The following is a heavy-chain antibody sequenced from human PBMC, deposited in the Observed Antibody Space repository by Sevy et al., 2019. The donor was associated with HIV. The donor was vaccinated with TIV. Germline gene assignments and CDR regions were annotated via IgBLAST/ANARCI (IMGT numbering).Heavy chain of an antibody. Sequence: GGSLRLSCAASGFTFSDYYMSWTRQAPGKGLEWVSYISSSGSTIYYADSVKGRFTISRDNAKNSLYLQMNSLRAEDTAVYYCARAAPGYYYDSSGYYGTVTYYFDYWGQGTLVTVSS. CDR3: ARAAPGYYYDSSGYYGTVTYYFDY. D-gene: IGHD3-22*01. V-gene: IGHV3-11*01. CDR1: GFTFSDYY. J-gene: IGHJ4*02. CDR2: ISSSGSTI.